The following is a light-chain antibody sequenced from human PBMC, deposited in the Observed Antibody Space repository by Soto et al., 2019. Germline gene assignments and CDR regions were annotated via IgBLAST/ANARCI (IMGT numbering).Light chain of an antibody. CDR1: QSISSW. CDR2: DAS. V-gene: IGKV1-5*01. Sequence: DIQMTQSPSTLSASVGDRVTITCRASQSISSWLAWYQHKPGKAPKLLIYDASSLESGVPSRFSGSGSGTEFTLTISSLQPDDFAPYYCQQYNSYPYTFGQGTKLEIK. CDR3: QQYNSYPYT. J-gene: IGKJ2*01.